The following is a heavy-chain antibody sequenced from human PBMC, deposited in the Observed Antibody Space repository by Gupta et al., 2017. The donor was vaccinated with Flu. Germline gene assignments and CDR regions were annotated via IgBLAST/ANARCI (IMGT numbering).Heavy chain of an antibody. CDR1: GFTVSDNH. CDR3: ARSPRGLD. J-gene: IGHJ4*02. CDR2: VYSDGRP. Sequence: EVQLVETGGGLIQPGGSLRLSCAGSGFTVSDNHMSWVRQAPGKGLELVSVVYSDGRPYYADAVDGRFIISRDTSKNLIYLQMNFLRAEDTAVYFCARSPRGLDWGQGILVTVSS. V-gene: IGHV3-53*02.